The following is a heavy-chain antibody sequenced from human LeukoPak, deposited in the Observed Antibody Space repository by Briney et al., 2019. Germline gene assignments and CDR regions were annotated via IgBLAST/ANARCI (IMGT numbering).Heavy chain of an antibody. V-gene: IGHV3-21*01. CDR3: ARDASFDY. Sequence: GGSLRLSCVVSGFTFSSYSVNWVRQAPGKGLEWVSSISGSGSYIYYADTVKGRFTISRDNTNNSLYLQMNSLRSEDTAVYYCARDASFDYWGQGTLVTVSS. CDR1: GFTFSSYS. CDR2: ISGSGSYI. J-gene: IGHJ4*02.